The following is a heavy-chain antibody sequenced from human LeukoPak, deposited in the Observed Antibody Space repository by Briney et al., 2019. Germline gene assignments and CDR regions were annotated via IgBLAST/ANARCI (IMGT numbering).Heavy chain of an antibody. J-gene: IGHJ4*02. CDR1: GFTFSSYA. CDR3: VKPLWFGELLGGTGDY. Sequence: PGGSLRLSCAASGFTFSSYAMHWVRQAPGKGLEWVAVISYDGSNKYYADSVKGRFTISRDNSKNTLYLQMSSLRAEDTAVYYCVKPLWFGELLGGTGDYWGQGTLVTVSS. D-gene: IGHD3-10*01. CDR2: ISYDGSNK. V-gene: IGHV3-30*14.